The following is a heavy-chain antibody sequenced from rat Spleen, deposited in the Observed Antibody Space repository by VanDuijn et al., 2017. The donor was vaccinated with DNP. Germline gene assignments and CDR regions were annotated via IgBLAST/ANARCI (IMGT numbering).Heavy chain of an antibody. CDR1: GITFSNSG. Sequence: EVQLVESGGGLVQPGRSLKLSCAASGITFSNSGMHWIRQAPTKGLEWVTSISTGGDNTYYRGSVKGRFTISRDNAKNSLFLQLNSLKSDDTATYYCTREQHFHFDYWGQGVMVTVSS. CDR2: ISTGGDNT. CDR3: TREQHFHFDY. J-gene: IGHJ2*01. D-gene: IGHD5-1*01. V-gene: IGHV5-19*01.